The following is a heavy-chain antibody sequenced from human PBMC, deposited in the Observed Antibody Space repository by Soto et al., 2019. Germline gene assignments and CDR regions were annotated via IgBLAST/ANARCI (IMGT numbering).Heavy chain of an antibody. CDR1: GGTFSSYA. V-gene: IGHV1-69*01. D-gene: IGHD5-18*01. J-gene: IGHJ6*01. Sequence: QVQLVQSGAEVKKPGYSVKVSCKASGGTFSSYAISWVRQAPGHGREWMGGIIPIFGTANYAQKFQGRGTISGDEFTSAAHMEMSRLRSDETAVYYCTRDWGLSSALVHYGMDVWGQGTKVTVSS. CDR3: TRDWGLSSALVHYGMDV. CDR2: IIPIFGTA.